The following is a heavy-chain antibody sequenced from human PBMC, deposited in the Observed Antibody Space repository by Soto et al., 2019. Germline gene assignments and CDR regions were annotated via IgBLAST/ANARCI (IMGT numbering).Heavy chain of an antibody. V-gene: IGHV1-2*04. CDR1: GYTFTGYY. Sequence: GASVKVSCKASGYTFTGYYMHWVRQAPGQGLEWMGWINPNSGGTNYAQKFQGWVTMTRDTSISTAYMELSRLRSDDTAVYYCARGPGGRDYTYYGFDPWGQGTLVTVSS. D-gene: IGHD3-10*01. J-gene: IGHJ5*02. CDR3: ARGPGGRDYTYYGFDP. CDR2: INPNSGGT.